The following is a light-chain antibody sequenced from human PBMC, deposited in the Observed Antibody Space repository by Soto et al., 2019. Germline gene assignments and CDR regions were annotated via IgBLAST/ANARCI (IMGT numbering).Light chain of an antibody. CDR1: QSVSSY. V-gene: IGKV3-11*01. Sequence: EIVLTQSPATLSLSPGERATISCRASQSVSSYLAWYQQKPGQAPRLLIYDASNRATGIPARFSGSWSGTDFTFTISSLEPEDFAVYYCQQRSNWITFGQGTRLEIK. J-gene: IGKJ5*01. CDR3: QQRSNWIT. CDR2: DAS.